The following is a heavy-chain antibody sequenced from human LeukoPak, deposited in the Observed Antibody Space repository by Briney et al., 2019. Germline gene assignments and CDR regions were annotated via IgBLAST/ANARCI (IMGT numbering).Heavy chain of an antibody. CDR1: GYTLTELS. V-gene: IGHV1-24*01. CDR2: FDPEDGET. J-gene: IGHJ6*02. D-gene: IGHD3-10*01. Sequence: ASVKVSCKVSGYTLTELSMHWVRQAPGKGLEWMGGFDPEDGETIYAQKFQGRVTMTEDTSTDTAYMELSSLRSEDTAVYYCVADYGSGSLNGMDVWGQGTTVTVSS. CDR3: VADYGSGSLNGMDV.